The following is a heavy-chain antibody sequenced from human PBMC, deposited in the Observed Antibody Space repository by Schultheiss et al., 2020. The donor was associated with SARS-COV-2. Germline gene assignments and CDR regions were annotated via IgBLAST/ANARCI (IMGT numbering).Heavy chain of an antibody. V-gene: IGHV1-69*06. CDR3: AKSDPSAVYMDV. J-gene: IGHJ6*03. D-gene: IGHD2-2*01. CDR2: VIPMFGST. CDR1: GYTFTSYD. Sequence: SVKVSCKASGYTFTSYDINWVRQATGQGLEWMGRVIPMFGSTNYAQKFQGRVTMIADKSTDTVYMDLNSLRSEDTAVYYCAKSDPSAVYMDVWGRGTTVTVSS.